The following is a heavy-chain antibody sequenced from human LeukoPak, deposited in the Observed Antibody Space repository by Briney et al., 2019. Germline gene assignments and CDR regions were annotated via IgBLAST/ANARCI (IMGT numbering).Heavy chain of an antibody. CDR1: GFSFSDYW. V-gene: IGHV3-7*01. CDR2: INQDGSQN. J-gene: IGHJ3*02. Sequence: PGGSLRLSCAASGFSFSDYWMSWVRQAPGRGLEWVGNINQDGSQNSSVDSVKGRFTISRDNAKNSLYPQMNSLGAEDTALYYCAREVTASSFDILGQGTMVTVSS. D-gene: IGHD2-21*02. CDR3: AREVTASSFDI.